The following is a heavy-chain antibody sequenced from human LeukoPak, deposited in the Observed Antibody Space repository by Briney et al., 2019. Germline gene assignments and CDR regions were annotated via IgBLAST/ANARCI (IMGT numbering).Heavy chain of an antibody. V-gene: IGHV3-21*01. Sequence: PGGSLRLSCAASGFTFSSYSMNWVRQAPGKGLEWVSSISSSSSYIYYADSVKGRFTISRVNAKNSLYLQMNSLRAEDTAVYYCARDSSHIVVVPAAMDYWGQGTLVTVSS. D-gene: IGHD2-2*01. CDR1: GFTFSSYS. J-gene: IGHJ4*02. CDR3: ARDSSHIVVVPAAMDY. CDR2: ISSSSSYI.